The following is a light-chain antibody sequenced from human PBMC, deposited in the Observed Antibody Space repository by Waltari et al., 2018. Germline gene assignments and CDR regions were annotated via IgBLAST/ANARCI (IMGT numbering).Light chain of an antibody. CDR3: QQLNSYPRGT. V-gene: IGKV1-9*01. J-gene: IGKJ1*01. Sequence: DIQLTQSPSFLSASVGARVPITCRASHVIGSYLAWYQQKPGKAPKLLIYGASTLQTGVPSRFSGSGSGTEFTLTISSLQPEDFATYYCQQLNSYPRGTFGQGTKVEIK. CDR1: HVIGSY. CDR2: GAS.